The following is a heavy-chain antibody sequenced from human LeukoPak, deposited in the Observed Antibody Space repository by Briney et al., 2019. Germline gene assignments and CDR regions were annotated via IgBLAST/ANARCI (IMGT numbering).Heavy chain of an antibody. CDR3: ARTGYYYDSSGPTEDYYYYCGMDV. CDR2: ISSSGNTV. J-gene: IGHJ6*02. D-gene: IGHD3-22*01. V-gene: IGHV3-48*03. CDR1: GFTFSSYQ. Sequence: GGSLRPSCAASGFTFSSYQMNWVRQAPGKGLEWVSYISSSGNTVDYADSVKGRFTISRDNAKNSLYLQMNSLRAEDTAVYYCARTGYYYDSSGPTEDYYYYCGMDVWGQGTTVTVSS.